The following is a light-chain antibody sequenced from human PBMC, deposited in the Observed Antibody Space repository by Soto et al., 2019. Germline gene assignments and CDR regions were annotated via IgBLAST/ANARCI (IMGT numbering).Light chain of an antibody. CDR2: DVT. CDR3: CSYAGSYTLV. CDR1: SSDVGAYNW. Sequence: QSALTQPRSVSGSPGQSVTISCAGTSSDVGAYNWVSWYQQHPGKVPKLIIYDVTRRPSGVPDRFSGSKSGNTASLTISGLQADDEAEYDCCSYAGSYTLVFGGGTKLTVL. V-gene: IGLV2-11*01. J-gene: IGLJ3*02.